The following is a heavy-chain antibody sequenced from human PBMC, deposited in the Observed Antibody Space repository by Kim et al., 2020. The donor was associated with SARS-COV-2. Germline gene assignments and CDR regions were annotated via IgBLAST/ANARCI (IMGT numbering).Heavy chain of an antibody. V-gene: IGHV4-59*01. D-gene: IGHD1-26*01. Sequence: SETLSLTCTVSGGSISSYYWSWIRQPPGKGLEWIGYIYYSGSTNYNPSLKSRVTISVDTSKNQFSLKLSSVTAADTAVYYCARDQSRGSYYGPFDYWGQG. CDR3: ARDQSRGSYYGPFDY. J-gene: IGHJ4*02. CDR1: GGSISSYY. CDR2: IYYSGST.